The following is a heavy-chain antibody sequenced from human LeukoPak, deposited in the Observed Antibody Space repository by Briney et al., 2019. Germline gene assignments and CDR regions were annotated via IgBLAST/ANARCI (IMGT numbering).Heavy chain of an antibody. Sequence: PSETLSLTCAVYGGSFSGYYWSWIRQPPGKGLEWIGEINHSGSTNYNPSLKSRVTISVDTSKNQFSLKLSSVTAADTAVYSCARQSSGPTDAFDIWGQGTMVTVSS. D-gene: IGHD6-19*01. V-gene: IGHV4-34*01. J-gene: IGHJ3*02. CDR2: INHSGST. CDR1: GGSFSGYY. CDR3: ARQSSGPTDAFDI.